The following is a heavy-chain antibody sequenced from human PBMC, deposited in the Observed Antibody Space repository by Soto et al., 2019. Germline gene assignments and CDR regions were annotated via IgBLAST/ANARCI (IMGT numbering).Heavy chain of an antibody. CDR2: ISAYNDNT. CDR1: GYSFISHY. Sequence: GASVKVSCKASGYSFISHYIHWVRQAPGQGLEWMGWISAYNDNTNYAQKLQGRVTMTTDTSTSTAYMELRSLRSDDTAVYYCARDLGIVVVIPATPCAFDICGQGTMVTVSS. J-gene: IGHJ3*02. V-gene: IGHV1-18*01. CDR3: ARDLGIVVVIPATPCAFDI. D-gene: IGHD2-15*01.